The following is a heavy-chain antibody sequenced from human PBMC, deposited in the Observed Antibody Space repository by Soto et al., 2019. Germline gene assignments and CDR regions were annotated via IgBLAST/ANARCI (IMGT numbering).Heavy chain of an antibody. Sequence: QVQMVESGGGVVQPGRSLRLSCAASGFSFENYGMHWVRQAPGRGLEWVAIIWYDGSLQYYAAAVKGRFTISRDNSKNTLYLEMNSLRAEDTAVYYCANLWGDDYNLGQDYNGMDVWGQGTTVIVSS. V-gene: IGHV3-33*06. J-gene: IGHJ6*02. CDR1: GFSFENYG. CDR2: IWYDGSLQ. CDR3: ANLWGDDYNLGQDYNGMDV. D-gene: IGHD4-4*01.